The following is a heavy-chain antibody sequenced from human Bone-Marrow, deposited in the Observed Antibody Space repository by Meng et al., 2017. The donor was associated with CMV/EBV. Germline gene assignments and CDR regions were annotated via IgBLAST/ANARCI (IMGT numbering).Heavy chain of an antibody. CDR2: IYSAGST. D-gene: IGHD6-19*01. CDR1: GFTVSSNY. V-gene: IGHV3-53*01. CDR3: ARDRGAVAAYGMDV. J-gene: IGHJ6*02. Sequence: GESLKISCAASGFTVSSNYMTWVRQAPGKGLEWVSVIYSAGSTVYADSVKGRFTISRDNAKNSLYLQMNSLRAEDTAVYYCARDRGAVAAYGMDVWGQGTTVTVSS.